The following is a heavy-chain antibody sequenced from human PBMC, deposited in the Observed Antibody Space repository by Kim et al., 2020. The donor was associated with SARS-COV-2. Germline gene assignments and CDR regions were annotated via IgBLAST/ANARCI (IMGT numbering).Heavy chain of an antibody. V-gene: IGHV3-30*04. CDR1: GFTFSSYA. CDR2: ISYDGSNK. CDR3: ARDKVVAATPENWFDP. D-gene: IGHD2-15*01. Sequence: GGSLRLSCAASGFTFSSYAMHWVRQAPGKGLEWVAVISYDGSNKYYADSVKGRFTISRDNSKNTLYLQMNSLRAEDTAVYYCARDKVVAATPENWFDPWGQGTLVTVSS. J-gene: IGHJ5*02.